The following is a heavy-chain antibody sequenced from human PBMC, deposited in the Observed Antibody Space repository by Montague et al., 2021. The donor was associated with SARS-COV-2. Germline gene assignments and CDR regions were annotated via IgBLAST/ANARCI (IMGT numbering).Heavy chain of an antibody. V-gene: IGHV3-11*01. CDR1: GFSFSDYY. D-gene: IGHD3-3*01. J-gene: IGHJ4*02. CDR3: ARRGKAITVPYFDY. CDR2: ISSGGLSI. Sequence: SLRLSCAASGFSFSDYYMTWIRLAPGKGLEWVSYISSGGLSIYYSDSVKGRFTISRDNANKTLFLQMNSLRAEDTAVYYCARRGKAITVPYFDYWGQGTPVAVSS.